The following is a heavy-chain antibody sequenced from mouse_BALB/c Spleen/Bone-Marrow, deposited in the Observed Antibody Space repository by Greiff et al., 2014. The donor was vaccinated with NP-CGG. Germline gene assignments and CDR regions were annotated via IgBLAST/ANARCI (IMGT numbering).Heavy chain of an antibody. Sequence: EVQLQQSGAELVKPGASVKLSCTASGFNIKDTYMHWVKQRPEQGLEWIGRIDPANGNTKYDPKFQGKATITADTSSNTAYLQLSSLTSEDTAVYYCTRGYGNYALYYYAMDYWGQGTPVTVSS. V-gene: IGHV14-3*02. J-gene: IGHJ4*01. CDR3: TRGYGNYALYYYAMDY. CDR1: GFNIKDTY. D-gene: IGHD2-10*02. CDR2: IDPANGNT.